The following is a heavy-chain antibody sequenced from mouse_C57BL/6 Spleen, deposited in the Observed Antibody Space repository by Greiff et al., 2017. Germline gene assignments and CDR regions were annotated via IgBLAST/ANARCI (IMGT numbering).Heavy chain of an antibody. Sequence: VQLQQSGAELARPGASVKLSCKASGYTFTSYGISWVKQRTGQGLEWIGEIYPRSGNTYYNEKFKGKATLTADKSSSTAYMELRSLTSEDSAVYFCARDGSDPWFAYWGQGTLVTVSA. CDR3: ARDGSDPWFAY. CDR1: GYTFTSYG. CDR2: IYPRSGNT. V-gene: IGHV1-81*01. J-gene: IGHJ3*01. D-gene: IGHD1-1*01.